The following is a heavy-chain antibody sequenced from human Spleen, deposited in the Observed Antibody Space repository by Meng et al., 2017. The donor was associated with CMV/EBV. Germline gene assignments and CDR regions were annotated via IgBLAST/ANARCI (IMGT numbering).Heavy chain of an antibody. Sequence: LTLGSSAMQAVGQAPGRGLEWVAVISYDGSNKYYAHSVKGRFTISRDNSKNTLYLQLNSLRAEDTAVYYCARANIVVVPAPAGYFDLWDRGTLVTVSS. V-gene: IGHV3-30*04. CDR3: ARANIVVVPAPAGYFDL. CDR1: LTLGSSA. CDR2: ISYDGSNK. J-gene: IGHJ2*01. D-gene: IGHD2-2*01.